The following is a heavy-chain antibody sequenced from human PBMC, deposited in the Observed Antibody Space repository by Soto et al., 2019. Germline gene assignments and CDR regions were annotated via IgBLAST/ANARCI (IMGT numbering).Heavy chain of an antibody. Sequence: SETLSLTCSVSGDSISSYYWNWIRQSPGKGLEWIGFIYYSGHTNSNPSLKSRVTISLDTSKNQLSLNLGSVTAADTAVYYCARAFAGRPDVYDVWGQGTPVTVSA. J-gene: IGHJ4*02. D-gene: IGHD3-22*01. CDR2: IYYSGHT. CDR3: ARAFAGRPDVYDV. CDR1: GDSISSYY. V-gene: IGHV4-59*01.